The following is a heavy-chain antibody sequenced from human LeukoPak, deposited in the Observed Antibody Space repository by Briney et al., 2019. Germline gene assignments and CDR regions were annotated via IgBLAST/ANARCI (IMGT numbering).Heavy chain of an antibody. Sequence: GGSLRLSCAASGFTFSTYWMNWVRQAPGKGLEWMANIKQDGSVTNYVDFVKGRFTISRDNARNSLFLQMNSLRVEDTAVYYCARDPSGSPVFDPWGQGTLVTVSS. CDR2: IKQDGSVT. CDR1: GFTFSTYW. CDR3: ARDPSGSPVFDP. D-gene: IGHD3-10*01. J-gene: IGHJ5*02. V-gene: IGHV3-7*01.